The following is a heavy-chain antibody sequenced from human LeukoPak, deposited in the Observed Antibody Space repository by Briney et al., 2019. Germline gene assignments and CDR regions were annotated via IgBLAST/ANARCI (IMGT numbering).Heavy chain of an antibody. CDR1: GFTFSRYW. CDR2: IRQDGSDK. D-gene: IGHD3-3*01. V-gene: IGHV3-7*01. CDR3: ARQNYDFWSGYLYYYYYMDV. J-gene: IGHJ6*03. Sequence: GGSLRLSCAASGFTFSRYWMTWVRQGPGKGLEWVANIRQDGSDKYYVDSVKGRFTISRDNAKNSLFLQMNSLRAEDTAVYYCARQNYDFWSGYLYYYYYMDVWGKGTTVTVSS.